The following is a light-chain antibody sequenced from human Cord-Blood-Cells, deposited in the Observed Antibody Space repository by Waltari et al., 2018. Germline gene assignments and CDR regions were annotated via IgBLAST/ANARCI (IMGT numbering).Light chain of an antibody. CDR3: QQIYSTPYT. V-gene: IGKV1-39*01. CDR2: AAS. J-gene: IGKJ2*01. Sequence: DIQMTQSQSSLSASVGDRVTITCRASQSISSYLNWSKKKPGKAPKLLIYAASSLQIGVPSRFSGSGSGTDFTLTISSLQPEDFATYYCQQIYSTPYTFGQGTKLEIK. CDR1: QSISSY.